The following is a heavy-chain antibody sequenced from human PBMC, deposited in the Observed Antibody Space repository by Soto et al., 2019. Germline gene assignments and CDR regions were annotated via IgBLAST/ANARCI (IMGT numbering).Heavy chain of an antibody. CDR2: IIPIFGTA. D-gene: IGHD2-2*01. CDR1: GGTFSSYA. CDR3: ARDYQDWYFDL. V-gene: IGHV1-69*06. Sequence: SVKVSCKASGGTFSSYAISWVRQAPGQGLEWMGGIIPIFGTANYAQKFQGRVTITADKSTSTAYMELSSLRSEDAAVYYCARDYQDWYFDLWGRGTLVTVSS. J-gene: IGHJ2*01.